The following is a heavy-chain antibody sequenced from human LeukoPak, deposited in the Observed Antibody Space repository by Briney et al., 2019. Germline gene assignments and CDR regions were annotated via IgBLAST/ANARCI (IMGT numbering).Heavy chain of an antibody. Sequence: GGTLRLSCAVSGFTFSSYSMSWVRQAPGKGLEWVSAISGSGDSTYYADSVKGRFTISRDNAKNSLYLQMNSLRAEDTAVYYCARAKRNGFDIWGQGTMVTVSS. CDR1: GFTFSSYS. J-gene: IGHJ3*02. CDR2: ISGSGDST. V-gene: IGHV3-23*01. CDR3: ARAKRNGFDI.